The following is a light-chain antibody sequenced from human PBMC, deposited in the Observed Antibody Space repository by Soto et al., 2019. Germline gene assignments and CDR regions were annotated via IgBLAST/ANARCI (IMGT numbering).Light chain of an antibody. Sequence: DIVMTQSPLSLPVTPGEPAYISCRSSQSLLHRNGYSCLDWYLQKPGQSPQVLIYLGSNRASGVPDRFSGSGSGTDFTLKISKVEAEDVGVYYFMQALQTPITFGQGTRLEIK. J-gene: IGKJ5*01. CDR3: MQALQTPIT. V-gene: IGKV2-28*01. CDR2: LGS. CDR1: QSLLHRNGYSC.